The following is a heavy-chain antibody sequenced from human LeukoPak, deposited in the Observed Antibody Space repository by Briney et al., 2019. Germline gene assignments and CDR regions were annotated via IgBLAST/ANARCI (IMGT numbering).Heavy chain of an antibody. CDR3: ATDEGYCSSTSCVGAFDI. J-gene: IGHJ3*02. V-gene: IGHV5-10-1*01. Sequence: GESLKISCKGSGYSFTSYWISWVRQMPGKGLGWMGRIDPSDSYTNYSPSFQGHVTISADKSISTAYLQWSSLKASDTAMYYCATDEGYCSSTSCVGAFDIWGQGTMVTVSS. D-gene: IGHD2-2*01. CDR1: GYSFTSYW. CDR2: IDPSDSYT.